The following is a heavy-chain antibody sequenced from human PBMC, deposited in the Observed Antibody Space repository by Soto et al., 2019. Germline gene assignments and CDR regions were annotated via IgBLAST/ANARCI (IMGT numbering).Heavy chain of an antibody. V-gene: IGHV3-23*01. Sequence: PGGSLRLSCAASGFTFSSYAMSWVRQAPGKGLEWVSDISGSGGTTYYADSVKGRFTVSRDNSKNTLYLQMNSLRAEDTAVYYCAKDLSIGWQTTSSVSDYWGQGILVIVSS. D-gene: IGHD6-19*01. J-gene: IGHJ4*02. CDR3: AKDLSIGWQTTSSVSDY. CDR1: GFTFSSYA. CDR2: ISGSGGTT.